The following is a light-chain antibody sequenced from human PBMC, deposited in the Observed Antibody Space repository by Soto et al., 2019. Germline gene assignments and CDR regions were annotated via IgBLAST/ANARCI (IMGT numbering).Light chain of an antibody. CDR1: QSVSSY. J-gene: IGKJ4*01. V-gene: IGKV3-11*01. CDR2: DAS. CDR3: QQRSNWPLT. Sequence: LTQAQATLSWSPGARASLSCRASQSVSSYLAWYQQKPGQAPRLLIYDASNRATGIPARFSGSGSGTDFTLTISSLEPEDFAVYYCQQRSNWPLTFGGGTKVDIK.